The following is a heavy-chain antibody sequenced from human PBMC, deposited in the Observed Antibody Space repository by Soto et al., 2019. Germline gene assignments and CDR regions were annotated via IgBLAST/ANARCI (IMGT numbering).Heavy chain of an antibody. D-gene: IGHD3-9*01. Sequence: QVQLVQSGAEVKKPGSSVKVSCKASGGTFSSYAISWVRQAPGQGLEWMGGIIPIFGTADYEQKFQGRVTITADESTSTAYMELSSLRSEDTAVYYCARDKTNYDILTRPNYGMDVWGQGTTVTVSS. CDR2: IIPIFGTA. CDR3: ARDKTNYDILTRPNYGMDV. J-gene: IGHJ6*02. V-gene: IGHV1-69*01. CDR1: GGTFSSYA.